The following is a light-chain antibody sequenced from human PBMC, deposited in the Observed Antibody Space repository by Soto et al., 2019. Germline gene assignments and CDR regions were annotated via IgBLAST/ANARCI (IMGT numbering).Light chain of an antibody. CDR1: QGITNR. CDR2: EAS. Sequence: DIQMTQSPSTLSASVGDRVTITCRASQGITNRLAWYQQKPGKAPKLLIYEASSLQSGVPSRISGSGSGTEFTLTISSLQSEDFEVYYCQQYNNWPITFGQGTRLEIK. V-gene: IGKV1-5*01. CDR3: QQYNNWPIT. J-gene: IGKJ5*01.